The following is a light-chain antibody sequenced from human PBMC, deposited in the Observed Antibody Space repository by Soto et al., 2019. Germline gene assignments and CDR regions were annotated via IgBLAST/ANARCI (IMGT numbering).Light chain of an antibody. CDR2: SIN. CDR3: ATWDDSLNGWV. CDR1: SSNIGTNT. J-gene: IGLJ3*02. Sequence: QAVVTQPPSASGTPGQGVTISCSGGSSNIGTNTVHWYQQLPGTAPKLLISSINQRPSGVPDRFSGSKSGTSASLAISGLRSEDEADYYCATWDDSLNGWVFGGGTKLTVL. V-gene: IGLV1-44*01.